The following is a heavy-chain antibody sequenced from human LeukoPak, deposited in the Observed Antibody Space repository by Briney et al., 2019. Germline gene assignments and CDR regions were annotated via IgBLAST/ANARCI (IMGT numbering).Heavy chain of an antibody. Sequence: GGSLRLSCAASGFTFDDYGMSWVRQAPGKGLEWVSGINWNGGSTGYADSVKGRFTISGDNAKNSLYLQMNSLRAEDTALYYCARDLVTTYYFDYWGQGTLVTVSS. D-gene: IGHD4-11*01. CDR3: ARDLVTTYYFDY. J-gene: IGHJ4*02. CDR1: GFTFDDYG. V-gene: IGHV3-20*04. CDR2: INWNGGST.